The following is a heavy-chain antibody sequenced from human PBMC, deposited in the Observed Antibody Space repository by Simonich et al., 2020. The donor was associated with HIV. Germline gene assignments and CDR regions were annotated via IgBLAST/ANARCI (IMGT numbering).Heavy chain of an antibody. J-gene: IGHJ4*02. CDR1: GGSLSGYY. Sequence: QVQLQQWGAGLLKPSETLSLTCAVYGGSLSGYYWSWMRQPQGKGLAWIGETNHSGSTNYNPSLKSRVTISVDTSTNQFSLKLSSVTAADTAVYYCARRHPTTVTTPYFDYWGQGTLVTVSS. V-gene: IGHV4-34*01. CDR3: ARRHPTTVTTPYFDY. D-gene: IGHD4-17*01. CDR2: TNHSGST.